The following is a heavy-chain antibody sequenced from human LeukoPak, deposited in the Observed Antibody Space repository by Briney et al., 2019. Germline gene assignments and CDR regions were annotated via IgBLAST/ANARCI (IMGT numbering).Heavy chain of an antibody. CDR3: ARDSHSGSYYRLDY. J-gene: IGHJ4*02. Sequence: PGGSPRLSCAASGFIVSSNYMSWVRQAPGKGLEWVSVIYSGGSTYYADSVRGRFTISRDNSKSTLYLQMNSRSAEDTAVYYWARDSHSGSYYRLDYWGQGCLVTVSS. V-gene: IGHV3-53*01. CDR2: IYSGGST. D-gene: IGHD1-26*01. CDR1: GFIVSSNY.